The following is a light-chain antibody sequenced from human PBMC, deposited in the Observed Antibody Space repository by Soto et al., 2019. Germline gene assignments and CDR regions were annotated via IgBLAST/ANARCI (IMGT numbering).Light chain of an antibody. CDR2: EGS. CDR3: CSSAGSSV. V-gene: IGLV2-23*01. J-gene: IGLJ2*01. CDR1: SNDVGSYDL. Sequence: QSVLTQPASVSGSPGQSITISCTGTSNDVGSYDLVSWYQQHPGKAPKLMIYEGSKRPSGVAIRFSGSKSGNTASLTISGLQAEDEADYYCCSSAGSSVFGGGTKLTVL.